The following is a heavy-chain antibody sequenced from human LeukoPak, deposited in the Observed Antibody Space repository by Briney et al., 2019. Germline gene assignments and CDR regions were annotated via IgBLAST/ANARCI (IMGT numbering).Heavy chain of an antibody. CDR1: GYTFTSYD. Sequence: ASVTVSCKASGYTFTSYDINWVRQATGQGLEWMGWMNPNSGNTGYAQKFQGRVTMTRNTSISTAYMELSSLRSEDTAVYYCARVHYDFWSGYYTSANYYYYMDVWGKGTTVTVSS. J-gene: IGHJ6*03. CDR3: ARVHYDFWSGYYTSANYYYYMDV. V-gene: IGHV1-8*01. D-gene: IGHD3-3*01. CDR2: MNPNSGNT.